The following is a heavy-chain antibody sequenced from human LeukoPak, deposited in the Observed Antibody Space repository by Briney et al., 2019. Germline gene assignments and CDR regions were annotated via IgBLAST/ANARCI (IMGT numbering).Heavy chain of an antibody. J-gene: IGHJ3*02. CDR3: ARGDYFGSGTSFIDAFDI. D-gene: IGHD3-10*01. CDR2: IKQYGSEK. Sequence: PGGSLRLSCAASGFNFSNYWMSWVRQAPGKGLEWVANIKQYGSEKYYVDSVKGRFTISRDNAKNSLYLQMNSLRAEDTAVYYCARGDYFGSGTSFIDAFDIWGQGTMVTVS. V-gene: IGHV3-7*01. CDR1: GFNFSNYW.